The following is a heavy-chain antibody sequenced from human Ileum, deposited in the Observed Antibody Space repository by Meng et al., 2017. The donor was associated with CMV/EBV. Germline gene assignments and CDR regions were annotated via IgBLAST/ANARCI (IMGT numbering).Heavy chain of an antibody. CDR2: IIPILGIA. Sequence: SVKVSCKASVGTFSSYAISWVRQAPGQGLEWMGGIIPILGIANYAQKFQGRVTITADKSTSTAYMELSSLRSEDTAVYYCASGVVPAATHYYYGMDVWGQGTTVTVSS. V-gene: IGHV1-69*10. D-gene: IGHD2-2*01. CDR1: VGTFSSYA. J-gene: IGHJ6*02. CDR3: ASGVVPAATHYYYGMDV.